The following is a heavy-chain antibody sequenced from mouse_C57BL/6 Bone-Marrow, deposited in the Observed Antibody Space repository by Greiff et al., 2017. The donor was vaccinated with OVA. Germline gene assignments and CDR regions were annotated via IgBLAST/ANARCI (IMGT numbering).Heavy chain of an antibody. CDR1: GFNIKDYY. J-gene: IGHJ2*01. CDR2: IDPENGDT. D-gene: IGHD1-1*01. Sequence: VQLQQSGAELVRPGASVKLSCTASGFNIKDYYMHWVKQRPEQGLEWIGWIDPENGDTEYASKFQGKATITAHTSSTTAYLHLSSRTSEDTAVYYYSTPVAAYYFDYWGQGTTLTVSS. V-gene: IGHV14-4*01. CDR3: STPVAAYYFDY.